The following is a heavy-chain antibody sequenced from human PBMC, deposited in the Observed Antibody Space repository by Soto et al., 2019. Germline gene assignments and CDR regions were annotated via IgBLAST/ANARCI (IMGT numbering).Heavy chain of an antibody. CDR1: GGSISGYY. CDR3: ARHLATWVSGQDS. V-gene: IGHV4-59*08. Sequence: QVQLQESGPGLVKSSETLSLTCTVSGGSISGYYWSWIRQPPGKGLEWIGEIQHSGSTKYNPSLKSRVTISVDTSKNQFSLKLSSVTAADTAVYYCARHLATWVSGQDSWGLGTLVTVSS. J-gene: IGHJ4*02. D-gene: IGHD5-12*01. CDR2: IQHSGST.